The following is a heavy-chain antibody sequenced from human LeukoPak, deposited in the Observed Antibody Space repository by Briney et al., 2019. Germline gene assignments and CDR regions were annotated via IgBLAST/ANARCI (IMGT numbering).Heavy chain of an antibody. CDR3: ARQTSDYDLDY. CDR1: GYSFTSYW. J-gene: IGHJ4*02. D-gene: IGHD4-17*01. V-gene: IGHV5-51*01. Sequence: GESLQISCKGSGYSFTSYWIGWVRQLPGKGLEWMGIIYPGDSDTRYSPSFQGQVTISADKSISTAYLQWSSLKASDTAMYYCARQTSDYDLDYRGQGTLVTVSS. CDR2: IYPGDSDT.